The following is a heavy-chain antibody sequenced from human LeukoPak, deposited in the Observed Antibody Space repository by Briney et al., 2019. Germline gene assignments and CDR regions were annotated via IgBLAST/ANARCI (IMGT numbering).Heavy chain of an antibody. V-gene: IGHV3-30-3*01. CDR3: ARALLWFGELLS. Sequence: GGSLRLSCAASGFTFSSYAMHWGRQAPGKGLEWVAVISYDGSNKYYADSVKGRFTISRDNSKNTLYLQMNSLRAEDTAVYYCARALLWFGELLSWGQGTLVTVSS. CDR2: ISYDGSNK. J-gene: IGHJ4*02. D-gene: IGHD3-10*01. CDR1: GFTFSSYA.